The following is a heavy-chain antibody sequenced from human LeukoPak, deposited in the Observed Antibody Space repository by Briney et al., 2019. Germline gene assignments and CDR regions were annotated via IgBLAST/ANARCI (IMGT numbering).Heavy chain of an antibody. D-gene: IGHD3-10*01. CDR1: GGTFSSYA. CDR2: IIPILGIA. CDR3: ATTLWFGELSQGGMDV. J-gene: IGHJ6*02. Sequence: SVKVSCKASGGTFSSYAISWVRQAPGQGLEWMGRIIPILGIANYAQKFQGRVTITADKSTSTAYMELSSLRSEYTAVYYCATTLWFGELSQGGMDVWGQGTTVTVSS. V-gene: IGHV1-69*04.